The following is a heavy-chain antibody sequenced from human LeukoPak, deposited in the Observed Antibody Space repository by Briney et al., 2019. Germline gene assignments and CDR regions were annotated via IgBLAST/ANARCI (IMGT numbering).Heavy chain of an antibody. CDR3: ASSRQQLDPYDY. CDR2: IWYDGSNK. CDR1: GFTFSSYG. Sequence: GGSLRLSCAASGFTFSSYGMHWVRQAPGKGLEWVAVIWYDGSNKYYADSVKGRFTISRDNSKNTLYLQMNSLRAEDTAVYYFASSRQQLDPYDYWGQGTLVTVSS. J-gene: IGHJ4*02. V-gene: IGHV3-33*01. D-gene: IGHD6-13*01.